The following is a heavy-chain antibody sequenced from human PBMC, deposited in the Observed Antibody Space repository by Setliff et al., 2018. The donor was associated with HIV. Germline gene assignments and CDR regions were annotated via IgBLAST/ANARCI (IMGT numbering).Heavy chain of an antibody. CDR2: MSTSSSYI. J-gene: IGHJ3*02. CDR1: GFTFSSYS. CDR3: VRDSYYDSSGYYRGALDI. V-gene: IGHV3-21*01. Sequence: GASLKISCAASGFTFSSYSMNWVRQAPGKGLEWVSYMSTSSSYIYYADSVKGRFTISRDNAKNSLYLQMNSLRAEDTAVYYCVRDSYYDSSGYYRGALDIWGQGTMVTVSS. D-gene: IGHD3-22*01.